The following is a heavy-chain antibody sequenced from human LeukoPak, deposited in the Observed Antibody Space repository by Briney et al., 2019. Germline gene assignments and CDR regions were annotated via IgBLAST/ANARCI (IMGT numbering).Heavy chain of an antibody. CDR3: ARGSDDSSGYYKNAFDI. J-gene: IGHJ3*02. CDR2: INPSGGST. V-gene: IGHV1-46*01. CDR1: GYTFTGYY. Sequence: ASVKVSCKASGYTFTGYYMHWVRQAPGQGLEWMGIINPSGGSTSYAQKFQGRVTMTRDMSTSTVYMELSSLRSEDTAVYYCARGSDDSSGYYKNAFDIWGQGTMVTVSS. D-gene: IGHD3-22*01.